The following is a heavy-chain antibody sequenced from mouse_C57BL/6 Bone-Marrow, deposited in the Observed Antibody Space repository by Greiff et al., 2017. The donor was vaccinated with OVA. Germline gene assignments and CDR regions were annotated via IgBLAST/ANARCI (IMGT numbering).Heavy chain of an antibody. CDR2: INPNNGGT. J-gene: IGHJ2*01. CDR3: ARSGYYGYCFDY. CDR1: GYTFTDYN. V-gene: IGHV1-22*01. Sequence: VQLQQSGPELVKPGASVKMSCKASGYTFTDYNMHWVKQSHGKSLEWIGYINPNNGGTSYNQKFKGTATLTVNKSSSTAYMELRSLTSEDSAVYYCARSGYYGYCFDYWGQGTTLTVSS. D-gene: IGHD1-2*01.